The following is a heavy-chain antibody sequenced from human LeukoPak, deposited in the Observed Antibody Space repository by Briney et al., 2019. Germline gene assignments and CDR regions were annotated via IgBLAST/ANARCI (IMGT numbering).Heavy chain of an antibody. D-gene: IGHD3-22*01. CDR3: AKGRPDYYDSSGYYYLDY. CDR1: GFTFSSYA. V-gene: IGHV3-23*01. CDR2: ISGSGGST. J-gene: IGHJ4*02. Sequence: GGSLSLSCAASGFTFSSYAMSWVRQAPGKGLEWVSAISGSGGSTYYADSVKGRFPISRDNSKNTLYLKMNSLRAEDTAVYYCAKGRPDYYDSSGYYYLDYWGEGTLVTVSS.